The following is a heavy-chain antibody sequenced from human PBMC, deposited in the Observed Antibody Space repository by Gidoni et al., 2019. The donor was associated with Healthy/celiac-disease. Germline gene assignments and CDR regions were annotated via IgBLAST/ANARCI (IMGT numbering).Heavy chain of an antibody. V-gene: IGHV3-21*01. D-gene: IGHD4-17*01. CDR3: ARRYGDYFGDPVDY. J-gene: IGHJ4*02. Sequence: DVQLVESGGGLVKPGGSLRLYCADSGVSFSTNNMNWVRQAPGTGLEWVSSIRSSSSYIYYADSMKSRFTISRDNAKNSLYLQMNSLRADDTAVYYLARRYGDYFGDPVDYWGQGTLVTVSS. CDR1: GVSFSTNN. CDR2: IRSSSSYI.